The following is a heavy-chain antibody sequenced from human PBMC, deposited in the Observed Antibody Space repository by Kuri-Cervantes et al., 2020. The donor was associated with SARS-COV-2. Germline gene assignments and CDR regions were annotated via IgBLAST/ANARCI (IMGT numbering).Heavy chain of an antibody. CDR3: ARAEAARLYYGMDV. Sequence: EALKLSCTVPGGSISGGGYYWGWIRQPPGKGLEWIGSIYYSGSTYYTPSLKSRVTISVDTSKNQFSLKLSSVTAADTAVYYCARAEAARLYYGMDVWGQGTTVTVSS. J-gene: IGHJ6*02. V-gene: IGHV4-39*07. D-gene: IGHD6-6*01. CDR2: IYYSGST. CDR1: GGSISGGGYY.